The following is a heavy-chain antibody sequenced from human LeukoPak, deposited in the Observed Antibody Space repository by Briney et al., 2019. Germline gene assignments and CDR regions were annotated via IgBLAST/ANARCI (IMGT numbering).Heavy chain of an antibody. Sequence: PGRSLRLSCAASGFTFSDYAIHWVRQAPGKGLEWVAVISYDGSNKYYADSVKGRFTISRDNSKNTLYLQMNSLRAEDTAVYYCARGPNSSRWEQQFDYWGQGTLVTVSS. V-gene: IGHV3-30-3*01. D-gene: IGHD6-13*01. CDR2: ISYDGSNK. CDR1: GFTFSDYA. CDR3: ARGPNSSRWEQQFDY. J-gene: IGHJ4*02.